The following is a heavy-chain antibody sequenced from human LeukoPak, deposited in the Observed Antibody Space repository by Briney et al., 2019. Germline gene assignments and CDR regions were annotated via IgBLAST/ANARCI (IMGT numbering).Heavy chain of an antibody. Sequence: GGSLRLSCAASGFTFSSYAMSWVRQAPGKGLEWVSAISGSGGSTYYADSVKGRFTISRDNSKNTLYLQMNSLKTENTAVYYCTTAPGIAADGMATFDYWGQGTQVTVSS. V-gene: IGHV3-23*01. CDR1: GFTFSSYA. CDR3: TTAPGIAADGMATFDY. D-gene: IGHD6-13*01. CDR2: ISGSGGST. J-gene: IGHJ4*02.